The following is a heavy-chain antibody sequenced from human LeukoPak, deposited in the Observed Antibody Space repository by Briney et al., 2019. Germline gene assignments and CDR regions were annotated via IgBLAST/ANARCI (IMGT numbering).Heavy chain of an antibody. Sequence: PSETLSLTCTVSGGSISSYYWSWIRQPAGKELEWLGRFYASGSTNYNPSLKSRVTISVDTSKNQFSLKLSSVTAADTAVYHCARGLGYYDSSVGYWGQGTLVTVSS. J-gene: IGHJ4*02. CDR2: FYASGST. D-gene: IGHD3-22*01. CDR3: ARGLGYYDSSVGY. CDR1: GGSISSYY. V-gene: IGHV4-4*07.